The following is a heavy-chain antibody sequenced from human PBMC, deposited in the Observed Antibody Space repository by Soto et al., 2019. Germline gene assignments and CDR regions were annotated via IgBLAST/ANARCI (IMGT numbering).Heavy chain of an antibody. V-gene: IGHV4-31*03. Sequence: SETLSLTCTVSGGSISSGGYYWSWIRQHPGKGLEWIGYIYHSGSTYYNPSLKSRLTISVDTSRNQFSLKLTSVTAADTAAYYCAREDYGGYYFDSWGQGTLVTVSS. J-gene: IGHJ4*02. CDR3: AREDYGGYYFDS. CDR1: GGSISSGGYY. CDR2: IYHSGST. D-gene: IGHD4-17*01.